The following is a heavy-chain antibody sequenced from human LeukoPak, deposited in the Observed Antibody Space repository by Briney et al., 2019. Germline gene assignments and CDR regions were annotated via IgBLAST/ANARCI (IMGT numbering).Heavy chain of an antibody. V-gene: IGHV1-2*02. J-gene: IGHJ4*02. Sequence: ASVKVSCKASGYTFTGYYMPWVRQAPGQGLEWMGWINPNSGGTNYAQRFQGRVTMTRDTSISTAYMELSRLRSDDTAVYYCATLSGNSWEYYFDYWGQGTLVTVSS. CDR1: GYTFTGYY. CDR2: INPNSGGT. CDR3: ATLSGNSWEYYFDY. D-gene: IGHD1-26*01.